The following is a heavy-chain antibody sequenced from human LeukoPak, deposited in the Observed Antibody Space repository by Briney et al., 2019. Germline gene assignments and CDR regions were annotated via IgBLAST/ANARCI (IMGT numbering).Heavy chain of an antibody. CDR2: IYYSGST. CDR1: GGSISSYY. J-gene: IGHJ4*02. CDR3: ATSMVRAYNFDY. D-gene: IGHD3-10*01. Sequence: PSETLSLTCTVSGGSISSYYWSWIRQPPGKGLEWIGYIYYSGSTNYNPSLKSRVTISVDTSKNQFSLKLSSVTAADTAVYYCATSMVRAYNFDYWSQGTLVTVSS. V-gene: IGHV4-59*08.